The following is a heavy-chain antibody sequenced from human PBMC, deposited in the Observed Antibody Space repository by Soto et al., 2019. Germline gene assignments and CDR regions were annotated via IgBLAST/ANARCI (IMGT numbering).Heavy chain of an antibody. J-gene: IGHJ5*02. CDR3: VRDGTKTLRDWFDP. Sequence: LSLTCIVSGSSTSGEYCSWVRKSAGKGLEWVGRIYAPGTTDYNPSLKSRVMMSVDTSKKQFSLKLRSVTAAHTAVYYCVRDGTKTLRDWFDPCGQGISVTVSS. D-gene: IGHD1-1*01. CDR1: GSSTSGEY. V-gene: IGHV4-4*07. CDR2: IYAPGTT.